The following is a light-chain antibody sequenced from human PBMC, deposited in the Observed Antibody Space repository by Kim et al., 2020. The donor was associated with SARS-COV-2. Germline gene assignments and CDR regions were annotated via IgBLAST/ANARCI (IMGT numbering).Light chain of an antibody. CDR2: GAS. CDR1: QVISHY. Sequence: SQLTQSPSSLSASVGDTVTLTCRASQVISHYLAWYQQRPGKVPELLIYGASILQSGVPSRFSGSGSRTDFTLTITNLQPEDVGTYYCQKYNDVPYTFGQGTKLVI. J-gene: IGKJ2*01. CDR3: QKYNDVPYT. V-gene: IGKV1-27*01.